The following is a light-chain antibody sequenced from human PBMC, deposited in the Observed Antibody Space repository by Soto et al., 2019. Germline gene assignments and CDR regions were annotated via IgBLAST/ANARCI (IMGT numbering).Light chain of an antibody. CDR2: GVS. J-gene: IGKJ1*01. CDR1: QSVSSSY. Sequence: EIVLTQSPVTLSLSPGERATLSCRASQSVSSSYLAWYQQKPGQAPRLLIYGVSSRAPGIPDRFSGSGSGTDFTLTISRLEPEDFAVYYCQPYGSSPWTFGQGTKVDIK. CDR3: QPYGSSPWT. V-gene: IGKV3-20*01.